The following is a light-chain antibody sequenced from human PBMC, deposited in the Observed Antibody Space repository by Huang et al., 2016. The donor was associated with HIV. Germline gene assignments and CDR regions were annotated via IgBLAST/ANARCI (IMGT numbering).Light chain of an antibody. J-gene: IGKJ4*01. CDR3: QQRDNWPKLT. V-gene: IGKV3-11*01. CDR2: DAS. Sequence: EIVLTQSPATLSLSPGERATLSCRASHSISSNLAWYQQPPGRAPRLLIYDASNRATGIPARFSGSGSGTDFTLTISSLEPEDFAVYYCQQRDNWPKLTFGGGTKVEIK. CDR1: HSISSN.